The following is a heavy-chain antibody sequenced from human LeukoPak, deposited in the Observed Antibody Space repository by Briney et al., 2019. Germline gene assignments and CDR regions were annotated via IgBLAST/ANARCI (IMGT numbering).Heavy chain of an antibody. CDR2: ISGSGGST. CDR3: ANEDSSGWYASGVMDY. J-gene: IGHJ4*02. Sequence: PGGSLRLSCAASGFTFSSYAMSWVRQAPGKGLEWVSAISGSGGSTYYADSVKGRFTISRDNSKNTLYLQMNSLRAEDTAVYYGANEDSSGWYASGVMDYWGQGTLVTVSS. D-gene: IGHD6-19*01. V-gene: IGHV3-23*01. CDR1: GFTFSSYA.